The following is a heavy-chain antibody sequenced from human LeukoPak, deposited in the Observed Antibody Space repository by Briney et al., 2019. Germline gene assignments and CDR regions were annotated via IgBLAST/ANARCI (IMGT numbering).Heavy chain of an antibody. CDR2: INHSGST. CDR3: ARGSGWYEEYYYYYYMDV. J-gene: IGHJ6*03. CDR1: GGSISSSNW. V-gene: IGHV4-4*02. Sequence: SETLSLTCAVSGGSISSSNWWSWVRQPPGKGLEWIGEINHSGSTNYNPSLKSRVTISVDKPKNQFSLKLSSVTAADTAVYYCARGSGWYEEYYYYYYMDVWGKGTTVTISS. D-gene: IGHD6-19*01.